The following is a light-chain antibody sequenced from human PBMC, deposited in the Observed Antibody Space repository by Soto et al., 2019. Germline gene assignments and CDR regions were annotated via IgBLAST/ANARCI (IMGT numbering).Light chain of an antibody. CDR1: QSVRSN. CDR2: GAS. V-gene: IGKV3-15*01. Sequence: EIVMTQSPATLSVSPGERFTLPCRASQSVRSNLAWYQQKPGQAPRLLISGASNRATGIPARFSGSGSGTEFTLTISSLQSEDFAVYYCQQYGSSPITFGQGTRLEIK. CDR3: QQYGSSPIT. J-gene: IGKJ5*01.